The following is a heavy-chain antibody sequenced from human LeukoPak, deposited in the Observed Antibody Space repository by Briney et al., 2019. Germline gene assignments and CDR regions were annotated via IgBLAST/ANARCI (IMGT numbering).Heavy chain of an antibody. CDR3: ARIGAGSSRDY. V-gene: IGHV3-21*01. CDR1: GFTFSNLA. Sequence: GGSLRLSCAASGFTFSNLAMTWVRQAPGKGLEWVSSIVGSSSTYYADSLKGRFTISRDNAKNSLYLQMNSLRAEDTAVYYCARIGAGSSRDYWGQGTLVTVSS. CDR2: IVGSSST. J-gene: IGHJ4*02. D-gene: IGHD6-13*01.